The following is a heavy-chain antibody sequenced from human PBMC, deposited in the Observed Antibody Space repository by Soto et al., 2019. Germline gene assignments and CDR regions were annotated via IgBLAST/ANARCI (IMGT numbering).Heavy chain of an antibody. Sequence: QVQLVESGGGVVQPGRSLRLSCAASGFTFSSYGMHWVRQAPGNGLAWVAFISYDGHTEYYKDSVKCRFSISRDTSKSTVDLQMNSLRVEDAALYRWAKEGSGGWLQYWYFDLWGRGTPVTVSS. CDR3: AKEGSGGWLQYWYFDL. CDR2: ISYDGHTE. V-gene: IGHV3-30*18. J-gene: IGHJ2*01. D-gene: IGHD5-12*01. CDR1: GFTFSSYG.